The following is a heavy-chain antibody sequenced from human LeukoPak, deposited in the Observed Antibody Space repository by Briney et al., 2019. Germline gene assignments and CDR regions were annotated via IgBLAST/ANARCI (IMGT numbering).Heavy chain of an antibody. D-gene: IGHD3-16*02. V-gene: IGHV1-69*05. CDR1: GGTFSSYA. J-gene: IGHJ4*02. CDR3: AREVDYDYVWGSYRYNPPLDY. Sequence: ASVKVSCKASGGTFSSYAISWVRQAPGQGLEWMGRIIPIFGTANYAQKFQGRVTITTDESTSTAYMELSSLRSEDTAVYYCAREVDYDYVWGSYRYNPPLDYWGQGTLVTLSS. CDR2: IIPIFGTA.